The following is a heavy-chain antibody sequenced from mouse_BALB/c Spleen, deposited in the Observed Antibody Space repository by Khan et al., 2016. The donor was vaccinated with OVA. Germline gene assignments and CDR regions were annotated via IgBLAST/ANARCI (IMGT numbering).Heavy chain of an antibody. J-gene: IGHJ3*01. CDR1: GYTFTNYG. V-gene: IGHV9-3-1*01. CDR2: INTYIGEP. Sequence: QIQLVQSGPELKKPGETVKISCKASGYTFTNYGMNWVKQAPGQGLKWMGWINTYIGEPTYADDFKGRFAFSLEPSASTAYLQINNLKNEDTATYFCARSNGNYWFAYWGQGTLVPVSA. CDR3: ARSNGNYWFAY. D-gene: IGHD2-1*01.